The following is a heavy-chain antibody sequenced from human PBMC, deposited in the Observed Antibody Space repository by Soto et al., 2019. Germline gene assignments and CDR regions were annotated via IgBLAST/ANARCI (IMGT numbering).Heavy chain of an antibody. CDR2: IYWDDDK. D-gene: IGHD4-17*01. CDR1: GFSLSTSGVG. V-gene: IGHV2-5*02. J-gene: IGHJ3*02. CDR3: ALNDYGETNDAFDI. Sequence: QITLKESSPTLVKPTQTLTLTCTFSGFSLSTSGVGVGWIRQPPGKALEWLALIYWDDDKRYSPSLKSRLTITKDTSKNQVVLTMTNMDPVDTATYYCALNDYGETNDAFDIWGQGTMVTVSS.